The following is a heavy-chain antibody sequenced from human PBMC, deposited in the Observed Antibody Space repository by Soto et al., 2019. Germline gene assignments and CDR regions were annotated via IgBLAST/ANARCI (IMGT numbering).Heavy chain of an antibody. CDR2: ILPVLGNT. Sequence: QVQLVQSGPQVKKPGSSVKVSCTASGGAFGRYTISWLRQAPGPGLVWIGGILPVLGNTNVAQRFQDRLTCTAAESTRPSSLELSSLSPEETAVYYCVRGSVVLPGTNAPRAPCGQGILVTVSS. D-gene: IGHD1-26*01. CDR3: VRGSVVLPGTNAPRAP. V-gene: IGHV1-69*16. CDR1: GGAFGRYT. J-gene: IGHJ5*02.